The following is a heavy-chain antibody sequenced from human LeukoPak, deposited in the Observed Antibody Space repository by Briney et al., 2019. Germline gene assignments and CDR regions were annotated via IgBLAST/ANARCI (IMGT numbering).Heavy chain of an antibody. Sequence: PSQTLSLTCAISGDSVSSNSAAWNWIRQSPSRGLEWLGRTYYRSKWYNDYAVSVKSRITINPDTSKNQFSLQLNSVTPEDTAVYYCARGSSSWYTYYYYYYMDVWGRGTTVTVSS. CDR2: TYYRSKWYN. V-gene: IGHV6-1*01. D-gene: IGHD6-13*01. J-gene: IGHJ6*03. CDR1: GDSVSSNSAA. CDR3: ARGSSSWYTYYYYYYMDV.